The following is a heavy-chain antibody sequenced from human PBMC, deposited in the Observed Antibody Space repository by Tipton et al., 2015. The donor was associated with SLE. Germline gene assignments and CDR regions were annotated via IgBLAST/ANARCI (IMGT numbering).Heavy chain of an antibody. CDR1: GGSFSGYY. V-gene: IGHV4-34*01. CDR3: ARDLDGHNGDAFDI. J-gene: IGHJ3*02. D-gene: IGHD5-24*01. CDR2: INHSGST. Sequence: TLSLTCAVYGGSFSGYYWSWIRQPPGKGLEWIGEINHSGSTNYNPSLKSRVTISVDTSKNQFSLKLSSVTAADTAVYYCARDLDGHNGDAFDIWGQRTMVTVSS.